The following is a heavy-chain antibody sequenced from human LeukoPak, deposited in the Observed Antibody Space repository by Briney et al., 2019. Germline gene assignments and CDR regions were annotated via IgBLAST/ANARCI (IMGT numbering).Heavy chain of an antibody. CDR3: ARGGSGTYLSHLRFDY. D-gene: IGHD3-10*01. CDR1: GGSISSYY. CDR2: IYYSGST. V-gene: IGHV4-59*01. J-gene: IGHJ4*01. Sequence: SETLSLTCTVSGGSISSYYWSWIRQPPGKGLEWIGYIYYSGSTNYNPSLKSRVTISVDTSKNQISLKLSSVTAADTAVYYCARGGSGTYLSHLRFDYWGQEPWSPCP.